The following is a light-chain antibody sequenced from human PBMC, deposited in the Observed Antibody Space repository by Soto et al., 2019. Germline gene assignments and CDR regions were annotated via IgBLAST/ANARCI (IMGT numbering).Light chain of an antibody. CDR1: QSVRDN. CDR3: QQRASWPPFT. V-gene: IGKV3-11*01. CDR2: DAS. J-gene: IGKJ2*01. Sequence: EIVLAQSPATLSLSPGERATLSCRTSQSVRDNLAWYQQKPGQAPRLLIYDASKRATDIPARFSGSGSGTEFTLTISSLEPEDFAVYYCQQRASWPPFTFGQGTKLEV.